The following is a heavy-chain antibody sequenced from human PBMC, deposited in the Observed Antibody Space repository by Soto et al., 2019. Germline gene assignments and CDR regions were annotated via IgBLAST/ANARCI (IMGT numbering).Heavy chain of an antibody. CDR2: ISYDGSNK. CDR1: GFTFSSYA. CDR3: ARDVEQQNYYYGMDV. J-gene: IGHJ6*02. D-gene: IGHD6-13*01. V-gene: IGHV3-30-3*01. Sequence: QVQLVESGGGVVQPGRSLRLSCAASGFTFSSYAMHWVRQAPGKGLEWVAVISYDGSNKYYADSVKGRFPISRDNSKNTLYLQMNSLRSEDTVVYYCARDVEQQNYYYGMDVWGQGTTVTVSS.